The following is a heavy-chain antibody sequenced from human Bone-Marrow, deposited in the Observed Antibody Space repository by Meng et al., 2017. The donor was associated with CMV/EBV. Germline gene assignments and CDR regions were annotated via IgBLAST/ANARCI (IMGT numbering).Heavy chain of an antibody. Sequence: GESLKISCEASELTVSSNYMSWVRQAPGKGLEWVSAIYVGGSTYYADSVKGRFTISRDNAKNSLYLQMNSLRAEDTAVYYCASGWGENWGLYYYYGMDVWGEGTTVTVSS. CDR2: IYVGGST. CDR3: ASGWGENWGLYYYYGMDV. V-gene: IGHV3-66*01. CDR1: ELTVSSNY. D-gene: IGHD7-27*01. J-gene: IGHJ6*04.